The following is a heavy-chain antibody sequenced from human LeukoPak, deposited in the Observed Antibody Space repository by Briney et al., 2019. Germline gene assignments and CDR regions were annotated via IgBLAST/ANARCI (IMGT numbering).Heavy chain of an antibody. Sequence: ASVKVSCNASGYTFTGYYMRWVRQAPGQGLEWMGWINPNSGGTNYAQKFQGRVTMTRETSISTAYMELSRLRSDDTAVYYCVRGGYYDILTGYLNYWGQGTLVTVSS. V-gene: IGHV1-2*02. CDR2: INPNSGGT. CDR1: GYTFTGYY. J-gene: IGHJ4*02. D-gene: IGHD3-9*01. CDR3: VRGGYYDILTGYLNY.